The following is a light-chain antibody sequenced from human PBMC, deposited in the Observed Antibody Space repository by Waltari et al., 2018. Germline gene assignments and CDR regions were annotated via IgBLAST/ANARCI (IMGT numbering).Light chain of an antibody. CDR1: SSAVGGYNY. CDR3: CSYTNRRTWV. V-gene: IGLV2-14*03. CDR2: NVS. Sequence: QSALTQPASVSGSPGQSISISCTGTSSAVGGYNYVSWYQHHPGKAPKLRIYNVSNRPSGVANRFSGSKSGNTASLTISGLQAEDEADYFCCSYTNRRTWVFGGGTKVTVL. J-gene: IGLJ3*02.